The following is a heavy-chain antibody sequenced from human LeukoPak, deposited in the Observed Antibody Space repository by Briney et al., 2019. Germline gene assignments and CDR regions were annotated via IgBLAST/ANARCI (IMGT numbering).Heavy chain of an antibody. CDR2: TSSDSVYK. CDR1: GFTFSSCS. J-gene: IGHJ4*02. CDR3: VSFYETY. V-gene: IGHV3-21*01. D-gene: IGHD2-2*01. Sequence: PGGSLRLSCAASGFTFSSCSMNWVRQAPGKGLEWVSSTSSDSVYKYYTDSVKGRFTISKDNAKNTVYLQMNNLRAEDTAVYYCVSFYETYWGRGTLVTVSS.